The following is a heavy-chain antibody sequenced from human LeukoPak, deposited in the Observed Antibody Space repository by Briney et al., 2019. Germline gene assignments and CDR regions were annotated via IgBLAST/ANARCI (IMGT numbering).Heavy chain of an antibody. CDR3: ARNPVTTKYFDY. CDR2: INPSGGST. D-gene: IGHD4-17*01. V-gene: IGHV1-46*01. Sequence: ASVKVSCKASGYTFTGYYMHWVRQAPGQGLEWMGIINPSGGSTRYAQKFQGRVTMTRDTSTSTVYMELSSLKSEDTAVYYCARNPVTTKYFDYWGQGTLVTVSS. J-gene: IGHJ4*02. CDR1: GYTFTGYY.